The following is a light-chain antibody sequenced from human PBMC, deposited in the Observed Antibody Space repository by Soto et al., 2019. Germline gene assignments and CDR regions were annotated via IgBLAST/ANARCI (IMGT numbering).Light chain of an antibody. V-gene: IGKV1-39*01. CDR2: AAS. CDR3: QQSYTTPQT. CDR1: QSISSY. J-gene: IGKJ1*01. Sequence: DIPMTQSPSSLSASVGDRVIITCRAGQSISSYLNWYQQKPGRAPKLLIYAASSLQSGVPSRFSGSGSGTDFTLTISSLQPEDFATYYCQQSYTTPQTFGQGTKVEIK.